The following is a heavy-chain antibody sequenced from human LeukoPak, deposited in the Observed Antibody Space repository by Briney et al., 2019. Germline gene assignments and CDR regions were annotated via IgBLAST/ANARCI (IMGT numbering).Heavy chain of an antibody. CDR3: ASFGGDYGLDY. D-gene: IGHD4-17*01. CDR2: IYYSGST. V-gene: IGHV4-59*08. Sequence: SETLSLTCTVSGGSISSYYWSWIRQPPGKGLEWIGYIYYSGSTTYNPSLKSRVTISVDTSKNQFSLKLSSVTAADTAVYYCASFGGDYGLDYWGQGTLVTVSS. J-gene: IGHJ4*02. CDR1: GGSISSYY.